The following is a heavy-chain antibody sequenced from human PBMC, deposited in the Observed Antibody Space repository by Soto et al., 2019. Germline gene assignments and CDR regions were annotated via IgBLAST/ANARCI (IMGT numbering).Heavy chain of an antibody. Sequence: QVQLVQSGAEVKTPGASVKVSRKASGYTFASYDMNWVRQAPGQGLEWMGWMNPNSNNTGYAQKFQGRLTMTRDIALSIAHMELRSLRNEDTAVYYCARSDGYHFNWLDSWGQGTLVTVSA. D-gene: IGHD2-21*01. V-gene: IGHV1-8*01. CDR2: MNPNSNNT. CDR1: GYTFASYD. J-gene: IGHJ5*01. CDR3: ARSDGYHFNWLDS.